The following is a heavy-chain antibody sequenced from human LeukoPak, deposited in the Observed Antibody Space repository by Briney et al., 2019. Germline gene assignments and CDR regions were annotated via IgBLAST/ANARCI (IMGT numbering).Heavy chain of an antibody. CDR2: VHLGGAS. CDR3: TRESGAFSPFGF. V-gene: IGHV4-4*02. CDR1: GGSILTTNW. J-gene: IGHJ4*02. Sequence: SETLSLTCAVSGGSILTTNWWSWVRPPPGKGLEWIGEVHLGGASNYNPSLKSRVNMSIDKSKNQLSLELTSVTAADTAIYYCTRESGAFSPFGFWGQGTLVTVSS. D-gene: IGHD1-26*01.